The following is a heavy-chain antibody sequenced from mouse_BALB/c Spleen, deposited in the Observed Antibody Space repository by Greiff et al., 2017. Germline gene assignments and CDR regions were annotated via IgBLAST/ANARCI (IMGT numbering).Heavy chain of an antibody. J-gene: IGHJ4*01. V-gene: IGHV1S135*01. CDR2: IDPYNGGT. CDR1: GYAFTSYN. CDR3: ARGRYGNPYYYAMDY. Sequence: EVQLQQSGPELVKPGASVKVSCKASGYAFTSYNMYWVKQSHGKSLEWIGYIDPYNGGTSYNQKFKGKATLTVDKSSSTAYMHLNSLTSEDSAVYYCARGRYGNPYYYAMDYWGQGTSVTVSS. D-gene: IGHD2-1*01.